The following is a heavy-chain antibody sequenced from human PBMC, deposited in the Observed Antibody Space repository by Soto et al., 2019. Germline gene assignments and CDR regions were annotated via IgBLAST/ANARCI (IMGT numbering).Heavy chain of an antibody. Sequence: QVQLVQSGAEVKKPGASVTVSCKASGYTFTSYGISWVRQAPGQGLEWMGWISGYNGDTNYAKKLQGRVTMTTDTSTITAYMELRSLRSDDTAGYYCARAPQTVAGAGIWYWGQGTLVTVSS. J-gene: IGHJ4*02. CDR3: ARAPQTVAGAGIWY. CDR1: GYTFTSYG. V-gene: IGHV1-18*04. CDR2: ISGYNGDT. D-gene: IGHD6-13*01.